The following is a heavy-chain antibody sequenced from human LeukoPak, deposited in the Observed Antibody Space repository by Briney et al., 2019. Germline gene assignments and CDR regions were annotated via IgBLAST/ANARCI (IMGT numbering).Heavy chain of an antibody. Sequence: ASVKVSCKASGYTFSGYYMHWVRQAPGQGLEWMGWINPNSGGTNYAQKFQGRVTMTRDTSISTAYMELGRLRSDDTAVYYCARDSTSSSWYRRGWFDPWGQGTLVTVSS. CDR1: GYTFSGYY. CDR3: ARDSTSSSWYRRGWFDP. D-gene: IGHD6-13*01. J-gene: IGHJ5*02. V-gene: IGHV1-2*02. CDR2: INPNSGGT.